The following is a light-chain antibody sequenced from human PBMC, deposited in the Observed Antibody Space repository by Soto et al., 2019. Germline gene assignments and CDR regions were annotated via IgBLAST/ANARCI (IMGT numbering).Light chain of an antibody. J-gene: IGKJ4*01. CDR2: DAS. Sequence: IVLTQSPATLSLSPGERATLSCRASQSVRSYLVWYQQKPGQSPRLLIYDASKRAAGIPARFSGSGSGPDFTPNIRSLEPEDCGVYYCPQRDAWSLTFGGGTTVEIK. V-gene: IGKV3-11*01. CDR1: QSVRSY. CDR3: PQRDAWSLT.